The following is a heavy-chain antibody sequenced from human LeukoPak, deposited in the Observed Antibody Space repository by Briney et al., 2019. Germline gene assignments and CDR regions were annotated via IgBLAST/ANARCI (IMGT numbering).Heavy chain of an antibody. J-gene: IGHJ5*02. D-gene: IGHD6-6*01. CDR1: CGSISSSSYY. CDR2: IYYSGST. Sequence: KPSETLSLTCTVSCGSISSSSYYWGWIRQPPGKGLEWIGSIYYSGSTYYNPSLKSRVTIPVDTSKNQFSLKLSSVTAADTAVYYCARLSSSSWSYWFDPWGQGTLVTVSS. V-gene: IGHV4-39*01. CDR3: ARLSSSSWSYWFDP.